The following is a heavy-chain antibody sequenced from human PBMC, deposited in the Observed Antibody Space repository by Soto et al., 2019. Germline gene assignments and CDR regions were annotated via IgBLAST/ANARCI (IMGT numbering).Heavy chain of an antibody. CDR2: INPNSGGT. CDR3: ASGSAADYDILTGYSYYYGMDV. Sequence: ASVKVSCKASGYTFTGYYMHWVRQAPGQGLEWMGWINPNSGGTNYAQKFQGWVNMTRNTSISTAYMELRRLRSDDTDVDYGASGSAADYDILTGYSYYYGMDVWGQGTTVTVSS. CDR1: GYTFTGYY. V-gene: IGHV1-2*04. J-gene: IGHJ6*02. D-gene: IGHD3-9*01.